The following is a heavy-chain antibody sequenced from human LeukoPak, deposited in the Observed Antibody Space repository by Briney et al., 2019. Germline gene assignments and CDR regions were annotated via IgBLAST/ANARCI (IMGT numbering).Heavy chain of an antibody. CDR3: ARREAAAVGGSVDY. D-gene: IGHD6-13*01. Sequence: SETLSLTCTVSGGSISSSSYYWGWIRQPPGKGLEWIGSIYYSGSTYYNPSLKSRVTISVDTSKNQFSLKLSSVTAADTAVYYCARREAAAVGGSVDYWGQGTLVTVSS. J-gene: IGHJ4*02. V-gene: IGHV4-39*01. CDR1: GGSISSSSYY. CDR2: IYYSGST.